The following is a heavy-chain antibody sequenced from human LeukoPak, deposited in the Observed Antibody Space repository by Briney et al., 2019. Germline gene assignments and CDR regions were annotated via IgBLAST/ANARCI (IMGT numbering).Heavy chain of an antibody. J-gene: IGHJ6*03. CDR2: IYYSGST. V-gene: IGHV4-59*01. CDR3: ARSSEGRYYYDSSGYSYYYYYMDV. Sequence: SETLSLTCTVSGGSISSYYWSWIRQPPGKGLEWIGYIYYSGSTNYNPSLKSRVTISVDTSKNQFSLRLNSATAADTAVYYCARSSEGRYYYDSSGYSYYYYYMDVWGKGTTVTISS. CDR1: GGSISSYY. D-gene: IGHD3-22*01.